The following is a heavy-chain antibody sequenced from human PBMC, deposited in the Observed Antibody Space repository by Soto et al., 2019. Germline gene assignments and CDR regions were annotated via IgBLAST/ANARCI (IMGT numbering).Heavy chain of an antibody. CDR1: GFTFSNAW. CDR3: TTALYYYDSSGYQYYFDD. D-gene: IGHD3-22*01. Sequence: SLRLSCAASGFTFSNAWMNWVRQAPGKGLEWVGRIKSKTDGGTTDYAAPVKGRFTISRDDSKNTLYLQMNSLKTEDTAVYYCTTALYYYDSSGYQYYFDDWGQGTLVTVSS. J-gene: IGHJ4*02. V-gene: IGHV3-15*07. CDR2: IKSKTDGGTT.